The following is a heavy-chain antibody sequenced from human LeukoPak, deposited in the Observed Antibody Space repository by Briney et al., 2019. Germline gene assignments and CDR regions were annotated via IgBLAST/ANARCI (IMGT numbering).Heavy chain of an antibody. CDR1: GASISNSNW. V-gene: IGHV4-4*02. CDR3: ASQFVEGLYDY. J-gene: IGHJ4*02. Sequence: SETLSLTCAVSGASISNSNWWSWARQPPGKGLEWIGEIFHSGSTNYNPSLKSRVSISVDKSKNRFSLRLSSVTAADTAVYYCASQFVEGLYDYCGQGTLVSVCS. CDR2: IFHSGST. D-gene: IGHD3-10*01.